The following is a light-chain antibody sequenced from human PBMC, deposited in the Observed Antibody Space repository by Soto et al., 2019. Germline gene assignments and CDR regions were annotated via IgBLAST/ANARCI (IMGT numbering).Light chain of an antibody. CDR1: NVGTKA. CDR3: HVWDSRSDHVA. J-gene: IGLJ2*01. Sequence: SYELTQPHSVSGATAHMARITCGGTNVGTKAVDWYQQKPRQAPVLVIYSDRNRPSGIPERFSGSNPGNTASLTISRIEPGGEADYFCHVWDSRSDHVAFGGGTKVTVL. CDR2: SDR. V-gene: IGLV3-12*02.